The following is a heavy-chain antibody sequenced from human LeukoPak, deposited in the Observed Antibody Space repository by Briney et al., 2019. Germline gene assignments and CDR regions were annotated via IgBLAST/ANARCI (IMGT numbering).Heavy chain of an antibody. J-gene: IGHJ6*03. Sequence: GGSLRLSCTPSEFTFSGYWMHWVRHGPGKGLVWVSRINRDGTTTTYADSVQGRFTISRDNAKNTLYLQMDTLRVEDTAVYYCASSTTRGITSFYAYHMDVWGRGTTVTVSS. V-gene: IGHV3-74*01. CDR1: EFTFSGYW. CDR2: INRDGTTT. CDR3: ASSTTRGITSFYAYHMDV. D-gene: IGHD2/OR15-2a*01.